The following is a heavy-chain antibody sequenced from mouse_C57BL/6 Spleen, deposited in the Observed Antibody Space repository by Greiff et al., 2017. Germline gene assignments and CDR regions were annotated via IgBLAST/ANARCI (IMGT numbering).Heavy chain of an antibody. CDR3: AREEAWFAY. CDR2: IYPGDGDT. V-gene: IGHV1-80*01. Sequence: VQLQQSGAELVKPGASVKISCKASGYAFSSYWMNWVKQRPGKGLEWIGQIYPGDGDTNSNGKFKGKATLTADKSSSPAYMQLSSLTAEDAAVYFWAREEAWFAYWGQGTLVTVSA. CDR1: GYAFSSYW. J-gene: IGHJ3*01.